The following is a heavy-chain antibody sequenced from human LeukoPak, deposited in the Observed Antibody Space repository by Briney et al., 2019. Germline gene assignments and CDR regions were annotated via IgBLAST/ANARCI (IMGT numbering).Heavy chain of an antibody. CDR2: IDGTGAHT. CDR1: GFTFSSYA. Sequence: GRSLRLSCAASGFTFSSYAMHWVRQAPGKGLEWVSAIDGTGAHTYYADSVKGRFTISRDNSKNTLYLQMNSLRAEDTAIYYCAKAGGSYYNYFDSWGQGTLVTVSS. D-gene: IGHD1-26*01. CDR3: AKAGGSYYNYFDS. J-gene: IGHJ4*02. V-gene: IGHV3-23*01.